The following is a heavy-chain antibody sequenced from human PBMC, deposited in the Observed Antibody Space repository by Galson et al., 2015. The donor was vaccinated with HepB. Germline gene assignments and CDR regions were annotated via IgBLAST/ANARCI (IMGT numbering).Heavy chain of an antibody. Sequence: SETLSLTCAVYGGPFSGYYWSWIRQPPGKGLEWIGEINHSGSTNYNPSLKSRVTISVDTSKNQFSLKLSAVTAADTAVYYCARGRPRVVVAATRWFDPWGQGTLVTVSS. V-gene: IGHV4-34*01. CDR3: ARGRPRVVVAATRWFDP. J-gene: IGHJ5*02. CDR1: GGPFSGYY. CDR2: INHSGST. D-gene: IGHD2-15*01.